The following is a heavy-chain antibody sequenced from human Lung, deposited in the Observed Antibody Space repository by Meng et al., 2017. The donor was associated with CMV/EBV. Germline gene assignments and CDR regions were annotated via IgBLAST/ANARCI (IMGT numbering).Heavy chain of an antibody. V-gene: IGHV1-18*01. J-gene: IGHJ4*02. CDR1: GYSLTTFG. CDR3: ARGEVGITSGDY. CDR2: INAYNGDT. D-gene: IGHD1-26*01. Sequence: VHAVQCGTGVQQPGGSVEVSCNASGYSLTTFGINWVRQSPGQGLEWMGWINAYNGDTNYAQTIQGRDTMTTDTSTSTAYMELRSVRSDGTAVYYCARGEVGITSGDYWGQGTLVTVSS.